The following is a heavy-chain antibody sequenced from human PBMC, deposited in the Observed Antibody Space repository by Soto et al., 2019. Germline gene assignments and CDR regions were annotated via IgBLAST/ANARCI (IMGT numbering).Heavy chain of an antibody. CDR3: AGFTYYDILTGYRAAFVI. V-gene: IGHV4-59*01. CDR2: IYYSGST. J-gene: IGHJ3*02. CDR1: GGSISSYY. Sequence: SETLSLTWTVSGGSISSYYWSWIRQPPGKGLEWIGYIYYSGSTNYNPSLKSRVTISVDTSKNQFSLKLSSVTAADTAVYYCAGFTYYDILTGYRAAFVIWGQGTMVTVSS. D-gene: IGHD3-9*01.